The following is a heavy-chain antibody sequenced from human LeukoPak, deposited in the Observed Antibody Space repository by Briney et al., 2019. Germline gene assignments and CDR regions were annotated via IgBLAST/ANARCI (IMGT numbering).Heavy chain of an antibody. D-gene: IGHD2-2*02. CDR3: AKERGYCSSTSCYTRDAFDI. J-gene: IGHJ3*02. Sequence: GGSLRLSCAASGFTFSSYSMNWVRQAPGKGLEWVSSISSSGSYIYYADSVKGRFTISRDNAKNSLYLQMNSLRAEDTAVYYCAKERGYCSSTSCYTRDAFDIWGQGTMVTVSS. CDR2: ISSSGSYI. V-gene: IGHV3-21*01. CDR1: GFTFSSYS.